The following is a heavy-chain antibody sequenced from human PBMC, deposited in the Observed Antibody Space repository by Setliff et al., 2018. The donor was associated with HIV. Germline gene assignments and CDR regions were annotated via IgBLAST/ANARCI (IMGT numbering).Heavy chain of an antibody. CDR3: ARSRYSSSSGDY. D-gene: IGHD6-6*01. CDR1: GYTFTSYG. V-gene: IGHV1-18*01. Sequence: ASVKVSCKASGYTFTSYGISWVRQAPGQGLEWMGWISTYNGNTNYAPKLQGRVTMTTDTSTSTAYMELRSLTSDDTVVYYCARSRYSSSSGDYWGQGTLVTVSS. CDR2: ISTYNGNT. J-gene: IGHJ4*02.